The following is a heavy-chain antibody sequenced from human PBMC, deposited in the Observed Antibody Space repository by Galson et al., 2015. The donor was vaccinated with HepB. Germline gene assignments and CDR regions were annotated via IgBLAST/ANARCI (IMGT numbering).Heavy chain of an antibody. Sequence: LSLTCTVSGGSISSYYWSWIRQPPGKGLEWIGYIYYSGSTNYNTSLKSRVTISVDTSKNQFSLKLSSVTAADTAVYYCARHSRASHVAFDYWGQGTLVTVSS. CDR3: ARHSRASHVAFDY. D-gene: IGHD2-2*01. CDR1: GGSISSYY. J-gene: IGHJ4*02. CDR2: IYYSGST. V-gene: IGHV4-59*08.